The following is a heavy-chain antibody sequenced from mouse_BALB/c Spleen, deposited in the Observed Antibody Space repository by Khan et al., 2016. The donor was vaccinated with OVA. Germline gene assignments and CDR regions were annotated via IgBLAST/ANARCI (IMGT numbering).Heavy chain of an antibody. Sequence: QIQLVQSGPELKKPGETVKISCKASGYIFTNYGINWVKQAPGEGLKWMGWIKTNSGDPTYAEEFKGRFAFSLETSARTAYLQINNLKNEDMATYFCARRLNALDYWGRGTSVTVSS. V-gene: IGHV9-3*02. CDR2: IKTNSGDP. J-gene: IGHJ4*01. CDR1: GYIFTNYG. CDR3: ARRLNALDY. D-gene: IGHD1-2*01.